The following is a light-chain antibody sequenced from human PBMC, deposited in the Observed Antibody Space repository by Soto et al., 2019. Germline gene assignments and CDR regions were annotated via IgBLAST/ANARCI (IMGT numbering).Light chain of an antibody. CDR1: QSVNSS. CDR2: GAS. J-gene: IGKJ1*01. V-gene: IGKV3-15*01. CDR3: QQYNGWPWT. Sequence: VMTQSPATLSVSPGERATLSCRASQSVNSSLAWYQQKPGQSPRLLIYGASSRAIGIPARFSGSGSGTDFTLTITGLQSEDFAVYYCQQYNGWPWTFGLGTKVDI.